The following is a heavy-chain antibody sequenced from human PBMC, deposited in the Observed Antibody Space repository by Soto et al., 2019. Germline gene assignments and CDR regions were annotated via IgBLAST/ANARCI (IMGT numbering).Heavy chain of an antibody. CDR1: GGSISSSSYY. CDR3: ARQSPDYLGSVGWFDP. Sequence: FETLSLTCTVSGGSISSSSYYWVWIRQPPGKGLEWVGSIYYSGTTYYNPFLKSRVTISVDTSKNQFSLKLRSVTAADTAVYYCARQSPDYLGSVGWFDPWGQGTLVTVS. D-gene: IGHD1-26*01. J-gene: IGHJ5*02. V-gene: IGHV4-39*01. CDR2: IYYSGTT.